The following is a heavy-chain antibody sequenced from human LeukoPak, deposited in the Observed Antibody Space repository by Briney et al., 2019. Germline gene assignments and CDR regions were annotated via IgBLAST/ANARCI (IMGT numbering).Heavy chain of an antibody. CDR2: INHSGST. CDR1: GDSITSDTYY. V-gene: IGHV4-39*07. CDR3: ARLIAAAVSPWFDP. J-gene: IGHJ5*02. D-gene: IGHD6-13*01. Sequence: SETLSLTCTVSGDSITSDTYYWGWIRQPPGKELEWIGEINHSGSTNYNPSLKSRVTISVDTSKNQFSLKLSSVTAADTAVYYCARLIAAAVSPWFDPWGQGTLVTVSS.